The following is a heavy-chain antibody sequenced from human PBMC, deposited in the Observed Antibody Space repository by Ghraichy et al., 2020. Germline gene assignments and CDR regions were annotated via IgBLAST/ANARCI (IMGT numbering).Heavy chain of an antibody. J-gene: IGHJ6*02. Sequence: SETLSLTCTVSGGSINNYYWSWIRQPPGKGLEWIGFIYYSGGANYNPSRKSRATISVDASMTQFSLRLSSVTAADTAVYYCARDRAVFGPGGMDVWGQGTTATVSS. CDR2: IYYSGGA. D-gene: IGHD3-3*01. CDR3: ARDRAVFGPGGMDV. V-gene: IGHV4-59*01. CDR1: GGSINNYY.